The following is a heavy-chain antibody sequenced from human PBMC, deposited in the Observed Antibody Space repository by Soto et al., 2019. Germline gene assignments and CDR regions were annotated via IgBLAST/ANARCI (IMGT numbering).Heavy chain of an antibody. CDR1: GFTFDSYA. V-gene: IGHV3-23*01. CDR2: ISGSADGT. J-gene: IGHJ3*01. Sequence: EVKLLESGGGLAQPGGSLRLSCVGSGFTFDSYAISWVHQAPGERLQWIAAISGSADGTDYAHSVRGRFTISRDNAKKTVHLQMDSLRVEDTAVYFCAKDTEGGYSFWSGYYSDGLDVWGQGTLVTVS. CDR3: AKDTEGGYSFWSGYYSDGLDV. D-gene: IGHD3-3*01.